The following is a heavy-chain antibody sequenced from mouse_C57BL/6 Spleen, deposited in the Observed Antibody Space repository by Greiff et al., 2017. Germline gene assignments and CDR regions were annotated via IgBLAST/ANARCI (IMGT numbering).Heavy chain of an antibody. Sequence: QVQLQQSGAELVRPGTSVKVSCKASGYAFTNYLIEWVKQRPGQGLEWIGVINPGSGGTNCNEKFKGKATLTADKSSSTAYMQLSSLTSEDSAVYFCARSYYSNYDYWGQGTTLTVSS. CDR2: INPGSGGT. CDR3: ARSYYSNYDY. CDR1: GYAFTNYL. D-gene: IGHD2-5*01. V-gene: IGHV1-54*01. J-gene: IGHJ2*01.